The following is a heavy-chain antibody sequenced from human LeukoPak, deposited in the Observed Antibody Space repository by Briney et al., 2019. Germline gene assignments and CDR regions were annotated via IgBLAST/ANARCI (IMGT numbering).Heavy chain of an antibody. CDR3: ARSTEVAAAGSAY. V-gene: IGHV4-59*12. J-gene: IGHJ4*02. CDR1: GGSISSYY. Sequence: KPSETLSLTCTVSGGSISSYYWSWIRQPPGKGLEWIGYIYYSGSTNYNPSLKSRVTISVDTSKNQFSLKLSSVTAADTAVYYCARSTEVAAAGSAYWGQGTLVTVSS. D-gene: IGHD6-13*01. CDR2: IYYSGST.